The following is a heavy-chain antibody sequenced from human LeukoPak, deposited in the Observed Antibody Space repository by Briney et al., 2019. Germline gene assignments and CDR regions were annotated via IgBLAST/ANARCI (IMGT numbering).Heavy chain of an antibody. Sequence: SETLSLTCAVYGGSFSDYYWSWIRQPPGKGLEWIGEINHSGSTNYNPSLKSRVTISVDTSKNQFSLRLSSVIAADTAVYYCATMWSGAFDPWGQGTLVTVSS. CDR1: GGSFSDYY. J-gene: IGHJ5*02. V-gene: IGHV4-34*01. D-gene: IGHD2-21*01. CDR2: INHSGST. CDR3: ATMWSGAFDP.